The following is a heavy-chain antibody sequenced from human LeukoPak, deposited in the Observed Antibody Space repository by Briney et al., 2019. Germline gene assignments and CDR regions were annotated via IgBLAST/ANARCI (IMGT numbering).Heavy chain of an antibody. CDR2: ISYDGSYK. V-gene: IGHV3-30*18. CDR1: EFTFSTYG. CDR3: AKDRYSGLNTIDY. Sequence: GGSLRLSCAASEFTFSTYGMHWVRQAPGKGLEWVAVISYDGSYKFYADSVKGRFTISRDNSKSTLYLQMNSLRAEDTAVYYCAKDRYSGLNTIDYWGQGTLVTVS. J-gene: IGHJ4*02. D-gene: IGHD6-13*01.